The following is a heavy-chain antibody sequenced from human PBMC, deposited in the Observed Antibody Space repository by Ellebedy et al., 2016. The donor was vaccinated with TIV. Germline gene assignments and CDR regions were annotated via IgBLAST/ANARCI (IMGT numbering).Heavy chain of an antibody. CDR1: GFTFSSYG. Sequence: GESLKISXAASGFTFSSYGMHWVRQAPGKGLEWVSYISTSSSDIYYADSVKGRFTISRDNAKSSLYLQMNSLRAEDTAVYYCARGWIQGLDYWGQGTLVTVSS. V-gene: IGHV3-48*01. CDR2: ISTSSSDI. CDR3: ARGWIQGLDY. D-gene: IGHD5-18*01. J-gene: IGHJ4*02.